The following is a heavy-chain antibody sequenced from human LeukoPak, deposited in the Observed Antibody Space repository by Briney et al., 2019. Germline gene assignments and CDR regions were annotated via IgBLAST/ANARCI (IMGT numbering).Heavy chain of an antibody. Sequence: GGSLRLSCAASGFTFSSSGMHWVRQAPGKGLEWVAVISYDGSNKYYADSVKGRFTISRDNSKNTLYLQMNSLRAEDTAVYYCAKEYDSSAPGAFDIWGQGTMVTVSS. V-gene: IGHV3-30*18. CDR3: AKEYDSSAPGAFDI. D-gene: IGHD3-22*01. J-gene: IGHJ3*02. CDR2: ISYDGSNK. CDR1: GFTFSSSG.